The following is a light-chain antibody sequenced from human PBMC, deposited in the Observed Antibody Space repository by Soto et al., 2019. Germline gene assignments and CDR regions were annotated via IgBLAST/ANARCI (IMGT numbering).Light chain of an antibody. J-gene: IGKJ1*01. CDR2: SAS. CDR1: QSISDT. CDR3: QQYNNWPWT. V-gene: IGKV3-15*01. Sequence: EIVMTQSPATLSVSPGGRATLSCRASQSISDTLAWYQQKPGQAPRLLIYSASRMATGFPGRFSGSGSGTDFTLTISSLQSEDLAVYYCQQYNNWPWTFGQGTKVEIK.